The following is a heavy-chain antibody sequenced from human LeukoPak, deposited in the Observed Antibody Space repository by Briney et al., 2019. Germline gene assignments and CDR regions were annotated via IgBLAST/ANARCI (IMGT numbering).Heavy chain of an antibody. Sequence: SETLSLTCTVSGGSISSYYWSWIRQPPGKGLEWIGYIYISGSTNYNPSLKSRVTISVDTSKNQFSLKLSSVTAADTAVYYCARQGPDAFDIWGQGTMVTVSS. CDR3: ARQGPDAFDI. V-gene: IGHV4-4*09. J-gene: IGHJ3*02. CDR1: GGSISSYY. CDR2: IYISGST.